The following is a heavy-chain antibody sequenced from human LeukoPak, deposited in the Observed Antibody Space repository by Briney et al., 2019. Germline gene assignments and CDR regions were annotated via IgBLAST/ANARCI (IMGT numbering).Heavy chain of an antibody. CDR3: AKAKRYYGSGRELDY. D-gene: IGHD3-10*01. CDR1: GFTFSSYG. Sequence: GGSLRLSCAASGFTFSSYGMHWVRQAPGKGLEWVAFIRYDGSNKYYADSVKGRFTISRDNSKNTLYPQMNSLRAEDTAVYYCAKAKRYYGSGRELDYWGQGTLVTVSS. CDR2: IRYDGSNK. J-gene: IGHJ4*02. V-gene: IGHV3-30*02.